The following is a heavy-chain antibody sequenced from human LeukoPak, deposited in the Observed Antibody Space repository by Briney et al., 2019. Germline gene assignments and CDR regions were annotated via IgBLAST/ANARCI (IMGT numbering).Heavy chain of an antibody. CDR3: ANDLGWIQLNLG. CDR1: GFTVSNNY. J-gene: IGHJ4*02. V-gene: IGHV3-23*01. CDR2: ITGNGATT. Sequence: GGSLRLSCAASGFTVSNNYMSWVRQAPGKGLEWVSGITGNGATTYYADSVKGRFTISRDNSRNTVYLQMSSLRAEDTAVYYCANDLGWIQLNLGRGQGTLVTVSS. D-gene: IGHD5-18*01.